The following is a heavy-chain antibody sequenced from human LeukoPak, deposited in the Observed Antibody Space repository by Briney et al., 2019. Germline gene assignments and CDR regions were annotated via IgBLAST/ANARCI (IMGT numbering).Heavy chain of an antibody. D-gene: IGHD3-10*01. CDR3: ARVAMVRRGPYYYYYMDV. J-gene: IGHJ6*03. Sequence: GSVKVSCKASGYTFIDYYMHWVRQAPGQGLEWMGWINPDSGDTNYVQRFQGRVTMTRDTSLSTAYMELSSLRSDDTAVYYCARVAMVRRGPYYYYYMDVWGKGTSVTISS. CDR1: GYTFIDYY. V-gene: IGHV1-2*02. CDR2: INPDSGDT.